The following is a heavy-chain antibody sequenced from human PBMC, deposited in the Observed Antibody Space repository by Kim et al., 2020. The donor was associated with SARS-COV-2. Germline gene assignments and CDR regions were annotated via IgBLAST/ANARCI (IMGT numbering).Heavy chain of an antibody. J-gene: IGHJ5*02. CDR2: ISYDGSNK. V-gene: IGHV3-30*18. CDR1: GFTFSSYG. Sequence: GGSLRLSCAASGFTFSSYGMHWVRQAPGKGLEWVAVISYDGSNKYYADSVKGRFTISRDNSKNTLYLQMNSLRAEDTAVYYCAKDLYYYDSSGTFDPWGQGTLVTVSS. CDR3: AKDLYYYDSSGTFDP. D-gene: IGHD3-22*01.